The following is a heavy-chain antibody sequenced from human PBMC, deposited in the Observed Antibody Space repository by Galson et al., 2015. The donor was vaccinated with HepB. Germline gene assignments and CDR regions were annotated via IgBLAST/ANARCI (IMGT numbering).Heavy chain of an antibody. Sequence: SETLSLTCAVYGGSFSDYYWSWIRQPPGKGLEWIGEINHSGSTNDNPSLKSRITISVDTSKNQFSLKLTSVTAADAAVYYCERGPASVVYDYVWGSSRQPLYYLDSWGQGTLLTVSS. CDR2: INHSGST. J-gene: IGHJ4*02. V-gene: IGHV4-34*01. CDR3: ERGPASVVYDYVWGSSRQPLYYLDS. CDR1: GGSFSDYY. D-gene: IGHD3-16*02.